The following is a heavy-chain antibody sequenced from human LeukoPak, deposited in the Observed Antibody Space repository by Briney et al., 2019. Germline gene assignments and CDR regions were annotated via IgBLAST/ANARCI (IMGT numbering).Heavy chain of an antibody. Sequence: GGSLRLSCSASGFTFTTYAMHWVRQAPGKGLEYVSAISTNGVYTYYADSVKGRLTISRDNSKTTLYLQMSSLRAVNTAVYYCVKGESGYDYVRLGGGGFDHWGQGTLVTVSS. CDR3: VKGESGYDYVRLGGGGFDH. D-gene: IGHD5-12*01. CDR1: GFTFTTYA. J-gene: IGHJ4*02. V-gene: IGHV3-64D*06. CDR2: ISTNGVYT.